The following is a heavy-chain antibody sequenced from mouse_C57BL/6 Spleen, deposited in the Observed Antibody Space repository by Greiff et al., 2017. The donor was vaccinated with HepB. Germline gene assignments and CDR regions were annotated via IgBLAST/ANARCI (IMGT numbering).Heavy chain of an antibody. V-gene: IGHV1-15*01. Sequence: VKLMESGAELVRPGASVTLSCKASGYTFTDYEMHWVKQTPVHGLEWIGAIDPETGGTAYNQKFKGKAILTADKSSSTAYMELRSLTSEDSAVYYCTYEGFAYWGQGTLVTVSA. CDR2: IDPETGGT. CDR1: GYTFTDYE. J-gene: IGHJ3*01. D-gene: IGHD2-3*01. CDR3: TYEGFAY.